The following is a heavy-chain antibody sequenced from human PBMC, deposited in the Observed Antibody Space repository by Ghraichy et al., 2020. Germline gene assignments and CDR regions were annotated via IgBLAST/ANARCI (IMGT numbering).Heavy chain of an antibody. J-gene: IGHJ6*03. V-gene: IGHV4-39*02. CDR1: GDSISGSRDY. Sequence: SETLSLTCTVSGDSISGSRDYWGWIRQPPGKGLEWLGSFFDGVGVYYNPPLQSRVTISVDTSKNQLSLKLHSVTAADTAIYYCARGIRSTHYYYFYMDVWGEGATVTVSS. CDR2: FFDGVGV. CDR3: ARGIRSTHYYYFYMDV. D-gene: IGHD3-3*02.